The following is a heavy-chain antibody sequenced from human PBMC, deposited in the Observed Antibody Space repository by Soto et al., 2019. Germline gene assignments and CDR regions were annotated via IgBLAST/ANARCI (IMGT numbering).Heavy chain of an antibody. J-gene: IGHJ1*01. CDR3: ARGPGSSSRTSSVQH. V-gene: IGHV3-21*06. CDR2: ISGSSTYI. CDR1: GFSLTDYT. Sequence: ESGGGLVKPGGSLRLSCAGSGFSLTDYTMSWVRQAPGKGLEWVSSISGSSTYIFYADSVRGRFTVSRDNAKNSLYLQMDSLRVEATAVYYCARGPGSSSRTSSVQHWGQGTLVSVSS. D-gene: IGHD6-6*01.